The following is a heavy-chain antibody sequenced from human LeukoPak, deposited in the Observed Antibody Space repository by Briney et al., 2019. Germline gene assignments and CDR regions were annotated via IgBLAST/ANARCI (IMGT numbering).Heavy chain of an antibody. Sequence: ASQTLSLTCTVSGGSISSGDYYWSWIRQPPGKGLEWIGYIYYSGSTYYNPSLKGRVTISVDTSKNQFSLKLSSVTAADTAVYYCASQYYYDSSGYYPFDYWGQGTLVTVSS. CDR1: GGSISSGDYY. CDR2: IYYSGST. CDR3: ASQYYYDSSGYYPFDY. J-gene: IGHJ4*02. V-gene: IGHV4-30-4*01. D-gene: IGHD3-22*01.